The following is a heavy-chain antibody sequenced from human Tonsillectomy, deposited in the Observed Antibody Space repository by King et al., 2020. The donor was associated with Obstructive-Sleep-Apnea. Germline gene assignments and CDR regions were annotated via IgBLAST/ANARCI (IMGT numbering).Heavy chain of an antibody. V-gene: IGHV4-59*08. Sequence: VQLQESGPGLVKPSETLSLTCTVSGGSISSYYWSWIRQPPGKGLEWIGDIYYSGSTNYNPSLKSRVTITGDTSKNQFSLKLSSVTAADTAVYYCASSSSGSYYPADAFDIWGQGTMVAVSS. CDR1: GGSISSYY. CDR3: ASSSSGSYYPADAFDI. J-gene: IGHJ3*02. CDR2: IYYSGST. D-gene: IGHD1-26*01.